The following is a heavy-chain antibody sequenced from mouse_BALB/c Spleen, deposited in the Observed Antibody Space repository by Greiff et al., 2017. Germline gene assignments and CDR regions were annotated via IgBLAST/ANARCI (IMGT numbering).Heavy chain of an antibody. CDR1: GYTFTSSW. CDR3: ARSGYYGSSYWYFDV. D-gene: IGHD1-1*01. V-gene: IGHV1S130*01. Sequence: QVQLQQSGSVLVRPGASVKLSCKASGYTFTSSWMHWAKQRPGQGLEWIGEIHPNSGNTNYNEKFKGKATLTVDTSSSTAYVDLSSLTSEDSAVYYCARSGYYGSSYWYFDVWGAGTTVTVSS. CDR2: IHPNSGNT. J-gene: IGHJ1*01.